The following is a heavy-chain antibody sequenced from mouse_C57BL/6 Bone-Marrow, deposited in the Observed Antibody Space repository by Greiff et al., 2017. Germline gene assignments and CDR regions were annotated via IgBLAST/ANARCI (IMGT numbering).Heavy chain of an antibody. J-gene: IGHJ2*01. D-gene: IGHD1-1*01. CDR2: FYPGSGSI. CDR1: GYTFTEYT. V-gene: IGHV1-62-2*01. CDR3: ARHEDYGSSYVRGYFDY. Sequence: QVHVKQSGAELVKPGASVKLSCKASGYTFTEYTIHWVKQRSGQGLEWIGWFYPGSGSIKYNEKFKDKATLTADKSSSTVYMELSRLTSEDSAVYCCARHEDYGSSYVRGYFDYWGQGTTLTVSS.